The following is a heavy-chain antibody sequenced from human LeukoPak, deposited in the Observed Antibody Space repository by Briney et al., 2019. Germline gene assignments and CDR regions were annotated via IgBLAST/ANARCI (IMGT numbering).Heavy chain of an antibody. J-gene: IGHJ4*02. CDR2: IYSGGST. CDR3: ARERGYYYDSSGYSDY. V-gene: IGHV3-66*01. D-gene: IGHD3-22*01. Sequence: PGGSLRLSCAASGFTVSSNYMSWVRQAPGKGLEWVSVIYSGGSTYYAGSVKGRFTISSENSKNTLYLQMNRLRAEDTAVYYCARERGYYYDSSGYSDYWGQGTLVTVSS. CDR1: GFTVSSNY.